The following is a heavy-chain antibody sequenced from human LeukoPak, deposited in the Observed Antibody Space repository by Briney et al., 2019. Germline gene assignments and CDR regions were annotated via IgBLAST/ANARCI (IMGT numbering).Heavy chain of an antibody. V-gene: IGHV4-4*07. CDR3: AREEYSSSWHGKDWYFDL. CDR2: IYNSGST. Sequence: PSETLSLTCSVSGGSNSRYYWSWIRQPAGKRLEWIGRIYNSGSTNYNPSLKSRVTVSVDTSKNHFSLKLSSVTAADTAVYYCAREEYSSSWHGKDWYFDLWGRGTLVTVSS. J-gene: IGHJ2*01. D-gene: IGHD6-13*01. CDR1: GGSNSRYY.